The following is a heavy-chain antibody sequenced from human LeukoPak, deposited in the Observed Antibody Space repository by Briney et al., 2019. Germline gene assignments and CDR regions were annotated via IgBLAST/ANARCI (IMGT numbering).Heavy chain of an antibody. D-gene: IGHD3-10*01. CDR2: IYSSGST. V-gene: IGHV3-66*01. CDR1: GFTFSSYS. Sequence: GGSLRLSCAASGFTFSSYSMNWVRQAPGKGLEWLSIIYSSGSTYYADSVKGRFTISRDNSKNTLYLQMNSLGAEDTAVYYCAKEALGGGGYWGQGTLVTVSS. J-gene: IGHJ4*02. CDR3: AKEALGGGGY.